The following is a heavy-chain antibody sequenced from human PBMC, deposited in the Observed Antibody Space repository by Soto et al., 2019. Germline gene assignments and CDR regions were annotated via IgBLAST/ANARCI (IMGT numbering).Heavy chain of an antibody. J-gene: IGHJ3*02. CDR1: GFTFSNAW. CDR2: IKSKTDGGTT. CDR3: TTEARPQDYYDSSAPIHDAFDI. Sequence: GGSLRLSCAASGFTFSNAWMNWVRQAPGKGLEWVGRIKSKTDGGTTDYAAPVKGRFTISRDDSKNTLYLQMNSLKTEDTAVYYCTTEARPQDYYDSSAPIHDAFDIWGQGTMVTVSS. V-gene: IGHV3-15*07. D-gene: IGHD3-22*01.